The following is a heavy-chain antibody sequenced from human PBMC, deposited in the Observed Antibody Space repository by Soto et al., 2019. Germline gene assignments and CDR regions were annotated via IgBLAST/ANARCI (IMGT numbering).Heavy chain of an antibody. D-gene: IGHD1-1*01. V-gene: IGHV4-59*01. Sequence: LSLTCTVSGGSMSRYYWTWIRQPPGKGLEWIGNIHYTGSTNYNPSLKSRVTILLGTSTSQFSLKVCSVTAADTAVYYCARDLTISSTDGPLDPWGHGTLVTVSS. J-gene: IGHJ5*02. CDR1: GGSMSRYY. CDR2: IHYTGST. CDR3: ARDLTISSTDGPLDP.